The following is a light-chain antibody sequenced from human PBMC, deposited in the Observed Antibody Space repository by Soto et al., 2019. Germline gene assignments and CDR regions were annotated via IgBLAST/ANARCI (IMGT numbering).Light chain of an antibody. V-gene: IGKV1-5*01. J-gene: IGKJ1*01. CDR3: QQYNGYSPWT. Sequence: DIQMTQSPSTLSASVGDRVTITCRASQSMSSWLAWYQQKPGKAPKLLIYDVSSLESGVPSRFSGSGSGTEFTLTISSPQPDDFATYYCQQYNGYSPWTFGQGTKVEIK. CDR1: QSMSSW. CDR2: DVS.